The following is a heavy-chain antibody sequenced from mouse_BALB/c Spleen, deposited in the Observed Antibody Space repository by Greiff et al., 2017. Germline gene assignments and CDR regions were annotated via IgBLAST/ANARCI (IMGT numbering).Heavy chain of an antibody. CDR1: GYSITSGYY. V-gene: IGHV3-6*02. J-gene: IGHJ2*01. CDR2: ISYDGSN. CDR3: AKAYGYDGYFDY. Sequence: EVKLMESGPGLVKPSQSLSLTCSVTGYSITSGYYWNWIRQFPGNKLEWMGYISYDGSNNYNPSLKNRISITRDTSKNQFFLKLNSVTTEDTATYYCAKAYGYDGYFDYWGQGTTLTVSS. D-gene: IGHD2-2*01.